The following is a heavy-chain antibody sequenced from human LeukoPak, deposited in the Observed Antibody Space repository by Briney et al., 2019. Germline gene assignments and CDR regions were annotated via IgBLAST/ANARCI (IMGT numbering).Heavy chain of an antibody. Sequence: SETLSLTCVVYGGSFSGYYWSWIRQPPGKGLEWIGEINHSGSTNYNPSLKSRVTISVDTSKNQFSLKLSSVTAADTAVYYCARGERWLRLRAFDIWGQGTMVTVSS. J-gene: IGHJ3*02. CDR2: INHSGST. CDR3: ARGERWLRLRAFDI. CDR1: GGSFSGYY. D-gene: IGHD5-12*01. V-gene: IGHV4-34*01.